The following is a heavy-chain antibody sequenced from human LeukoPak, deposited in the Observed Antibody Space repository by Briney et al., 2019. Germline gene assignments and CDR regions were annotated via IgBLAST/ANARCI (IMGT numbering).Heavy chain of an antibody. V-gene: IGHV3-30-3*01. Sequence: PGGSLRLSCAASGFTFSSYAMHWVRQAPGKGLEWVAVISYDGSNKYFADSVKGRFTISRDNSKNTLYLQMNSLRAEDTAVYYCASQRSYVWGSYRYFDYWGQGTLVTVSS. CDR1: GFTFSSYA. CDR2: ISYDGSNK. CDR3: ASQRSYVWGSYRYFDY. J-gene: IGHJ4*02. D-gene: IGHD3-16*02.